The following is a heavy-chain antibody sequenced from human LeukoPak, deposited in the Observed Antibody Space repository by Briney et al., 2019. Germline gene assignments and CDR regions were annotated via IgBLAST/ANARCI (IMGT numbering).Heavy chain of an antibody. J-gene: IGHJ5*02. CDR1: GGSFSGYY. CDR3: ARAGGRMITFGGVIVLNWFDP. D-gene: IGHD3-16*02. CDR2: INHSGST. V-gene: IGHV4-34*01. Sequence: SETLSLTCAVYGGSFSGYYWSWIRQPPGKGLEWIGEINHSGSTNYNSSLKSRVTISVDTSKNQFSLKLSSVTAADTAVYYCARAGGRMITFGGVIVLNWFDPWGQGTLVTVSS.